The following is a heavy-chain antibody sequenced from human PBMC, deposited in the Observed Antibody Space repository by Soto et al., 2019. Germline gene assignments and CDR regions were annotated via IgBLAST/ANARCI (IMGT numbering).Heavy chain of an antibody. CDR1: GFTFSSYG. D-gene: IGHD3-22*01. CDR2: ISYDGSNK. V-gene: IGHV3-30*18. Sequence: QVQLVESGGGVVQPGRSLRLSCAASGFTFSSYGMHWVRQAPGKGLEWVSVISYDGSNKYYAYSVKGRFTISRDNSKNTLYLQMNSLRAEDTAVYYCAKDWARDYDSSGYPPYFDYWGQGTLVTVSS. J-gene: IGHJ4*02. CDR3: AKDWARDYDSSGYPPYFDY.